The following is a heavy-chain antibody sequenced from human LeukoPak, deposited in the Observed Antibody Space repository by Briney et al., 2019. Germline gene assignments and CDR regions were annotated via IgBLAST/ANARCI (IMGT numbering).Heavy chain of an antibody. V-gene: IGHV3-30*02. J-gene: IGHJ4*02. Sequence: GGSLRLSCAASGFTFSSYGMHWVRQAPGKGLEWVAFIRYDGSNKYYADSVKGRFTISRDNSKNTLYLQMNSLRAEDTAVYYCAKDDYGDYAPPDYWGQGTLVTVSS. CDR1: GFTFSSYG. D-gene: IGHD4-17*01. CDR2: IRYDGSNK. CDR3: AKDDYGDYAPPDY.